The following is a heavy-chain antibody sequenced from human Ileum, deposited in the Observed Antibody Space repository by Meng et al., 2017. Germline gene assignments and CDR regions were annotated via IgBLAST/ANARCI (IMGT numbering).Heavy chain of an antibody. CDR2: IRTRSNRYST. Sequence: GPLRLSCASSASTFSDQQMDWVRQAPGKGLEWVGRIRTRSNRYSTEYAASVKGRFTISRDDSQNSVYLQMNSLKIEDTAMYYCALLGGYSGGSSTFDFWGQGIMVTVSS. D-gene: IGHD5-18*01. V-gene: IGHV3-72*01. CDR1: ASTFSDQQ. J-gene: IGHJ3*01. CDR3: ALLGGYSGGSSTFDF.